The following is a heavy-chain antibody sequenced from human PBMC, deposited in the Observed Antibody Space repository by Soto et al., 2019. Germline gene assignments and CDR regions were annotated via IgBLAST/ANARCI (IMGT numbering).Heavy chain of an antibody. Sequence: EVQLVESGGGLVQPGESLRLSCAASGFTFSNFNKHWVRQAPGKGLEWISYISASNTTVYYGDSVKGRFTISRDNAKNSLYLQMNSLRDEDTAVYYCARIYRRDGNKYADYWGQGTLVTVSS. CDR1: GFTFSNFN. J-gene: IGHJ4*02. CDR3: ARIYRRDGNKYADY. V-gene: IGHV3-48*02. CDR2: ISASNTTV. D-gene: IGHD3-16*02.